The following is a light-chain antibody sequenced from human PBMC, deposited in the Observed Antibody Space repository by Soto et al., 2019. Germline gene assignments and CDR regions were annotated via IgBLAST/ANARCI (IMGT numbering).Light chain of an antibody. Sequence: DIQMTQSPPSLSASVVYRVTITLRASQGISNYLAWYQQKPGELPKLVIYAASILQTGVPSRFSGSGSGTDFTLSISSLQPEDSASYFCQQTDDFPLTFGGGTKVDNK. J-gene: IGKJ4*01. CDR1: QGISNY. CDR2: AAS. V-gene: IGKV1-27*01. CDR3: QQTDDFPLT.